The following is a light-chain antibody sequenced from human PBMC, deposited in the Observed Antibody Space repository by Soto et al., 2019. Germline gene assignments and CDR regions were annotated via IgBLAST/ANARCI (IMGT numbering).Light chain of an antibody. CDR2: AAS. V-gene: IGKV1-39*01. J-gene: IGKJ1*01. CDR3: QQYYSFPLT. Sequence: DIQMTQSPSSLSASVGDSVTITCRASQNIKTYLNWYQQKPGKAPNLLIYAASSLHSGVPSRFSGSGSGTDFTLTISCLQSEDFATYYGQQYYSFPLTFGQGTKVDIK. CDR1: QNIKTY.